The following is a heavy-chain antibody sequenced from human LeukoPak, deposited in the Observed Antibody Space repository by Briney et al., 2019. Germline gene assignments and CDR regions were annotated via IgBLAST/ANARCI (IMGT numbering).Heavy chain of an antibody. D-gene: IGHD3-22*01. J-gene: IGHJ4*02. Sequence: PGGSLRLSCAASGITLSSYAMNWVRQAPGKGLEWVSSISKSGAGTYYADSVKGRSTISRDNSKNTLYLQMNSLRAEDTAVYYCAKMARNYYDSSGPLDYWGQGTLVTVSS. V-gene: IGHV3-23*01. CDR3: AKMARNYYDSSGPLDY. CDR1: GITLSSYA. CDR2: ISKSGAGT.